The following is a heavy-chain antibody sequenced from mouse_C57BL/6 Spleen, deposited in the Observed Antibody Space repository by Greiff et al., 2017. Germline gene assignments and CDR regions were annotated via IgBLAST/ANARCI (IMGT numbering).Heavy chain of an antibody. CDR3: TTDGSSWFAY. CDR1: GFNIKDYY. V-gene: IGHV14-4*01. Sequence: VQLQQSGAELVRPGASVKLSCTASGFNIKDYYMHWVKQRPEQGLEWIGWIDPENGDTEYASKFQGKATITAATASNTAYLQLSSLTSEDTAVYYCTTDGSSWFAYWGQGTLVTVSA. CDR2: IDPENGDT. D-gene: IGHD1-1*01. J-gene: IGHJ3*01.